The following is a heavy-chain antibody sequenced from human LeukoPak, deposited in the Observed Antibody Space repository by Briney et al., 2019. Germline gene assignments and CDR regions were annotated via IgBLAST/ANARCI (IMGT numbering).Heavy chain of an antibody. V-gene: IGHV3-72*01. J-gene: IGHJ4*02. Sequence: GGSLRLSCAASGFTLSDHYMDWVRQAPGKGLEWVGRIRNKANSYTTEYAASVKGRFFISREDSKNSLYLRMNSLKTEDTAVYYCARVLMAAPGVDYWGQGTLVTVSS. CDR2: IRNKANSYTT. D-gene: IGHD6-13*01. CDR3: ARVLMAAPGVDY. CDR1: GFTLSDHY.